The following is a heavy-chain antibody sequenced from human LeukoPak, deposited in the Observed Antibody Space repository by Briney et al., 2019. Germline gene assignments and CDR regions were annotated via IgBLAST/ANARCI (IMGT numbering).Heavy chain of an antibody. CDR3: ARGSFGDYDY. CDR1: EFTFSSYA. V-gene: IGHV3-23*01. CDR2: ITASGGGT. Sequence: GGSLRLSCAASEFTFSSYAMSWVRQAPGKGLECVSAITASGGGTYYTDSVKGRFTISRDNSKNTLYLQMNSLRAEDTAVYYCARGSFGDYDYWGQGTLVTVSS. J-gene: IGHJ4*02. D-gene: IGHD4-17*01.